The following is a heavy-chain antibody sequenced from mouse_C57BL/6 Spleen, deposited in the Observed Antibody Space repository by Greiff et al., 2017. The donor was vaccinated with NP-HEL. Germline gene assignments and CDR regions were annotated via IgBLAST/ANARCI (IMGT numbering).Heavy chain of an antibody. CDR1: GYTFTDYY. D-gene: IGHD2-12*01. CDR2: INPYNGGT. CDR3: ARCYAGYYFDY. V-gene: IGHV1-19*01. J-gene: IGHJ2*01. Sequence: EVQLQQSGPVLVKPGASVKMSCKASGYTFTDYYMNWVKQSHGKSLEWIGVINPYNGGTSYNQKFKGKATLTVDKSSSTAYMELNSLTSEDSAVYYCARCYAGYYFDYWGQGTTLTVSS.